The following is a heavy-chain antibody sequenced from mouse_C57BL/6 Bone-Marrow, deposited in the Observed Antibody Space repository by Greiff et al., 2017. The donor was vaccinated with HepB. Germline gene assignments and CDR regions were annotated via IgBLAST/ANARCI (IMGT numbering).Heavy chain of an antibody. D-gene: IGHD2-5*01. CDR1: GFTFSDYG. V-gene: IGHV5-17*01. J-gene: IGHJ3*01. CDR2: ISSGSSTI. Sequence: EVKVEESGGGLVKPGGSLKLSCAASGFTFSDYGMHWVRQAPEKGLEWVAYISSGSSTIYYADTVKGRFTISRDNAKNTLFLQMTSLRSEDTAMYYCARQSNFAYWGQGTLVTVSA. CDR3: ARQSNFAY.